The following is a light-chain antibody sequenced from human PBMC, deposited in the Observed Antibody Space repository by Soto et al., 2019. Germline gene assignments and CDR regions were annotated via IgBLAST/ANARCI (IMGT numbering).Light chain of an antibody. Sequence: EIVLTQSPGTLSLSPGERATLSCRASQSLSSTYLAWYQQKPGQAPRLLIYSASSRATGIPDRFSGSGSGTDFTLTISRLEPEDFAVYYCHQYDSSHTFGQVTKLEIK. CDR2: SAS. V-gene: IGKV3-20*01. CDR3: HQYDSSHT. J-gene: IGKJ2*01. CDR1: QSLSSTY.